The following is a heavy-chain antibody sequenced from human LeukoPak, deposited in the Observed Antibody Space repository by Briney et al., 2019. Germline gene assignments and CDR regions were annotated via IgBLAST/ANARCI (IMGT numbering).Heavy chain of an antibody. J-gene: IGHJ1*01. CDR1: GYTFTGYY. D-gene: IGHD5-18*01. V-gene: IGHV1-2*02. Sequence: ASVKVSCKASGYTFTGYYIHWVRQAPGQGLEWMGWINPNSGGTNYAQKFQGRVTMTRDTSISTAYMELSRLRAEDTAVYYCARGSFSADAPLVLDYFHHWGQGTLVTDSS. CDR2: INPNSGGT. CDR3: ARGSFSADAPLVLDYFHH.